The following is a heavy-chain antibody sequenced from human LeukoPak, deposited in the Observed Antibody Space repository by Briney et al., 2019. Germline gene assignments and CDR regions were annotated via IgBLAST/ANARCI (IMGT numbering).Heavy chain of an antibody. V-gene: IGHV1-2*02. CDR1: GFTFSSYG. Sequence: GRSLRLSCAASGFTFSSYGMHWVRQAPGQGLEWVGWINPNSGGTNYAQKFQGRVTMTRDTSISTAYMELSRLRSDDTAVYYCAGSDSSGYFPFDYWGQGTLVTVSS. J-gene: IGHJ4*02. D-gene: IGHD3-22*01. CDR2: INPNSGGT. CDR3: AGSDSSGYFPFDY.